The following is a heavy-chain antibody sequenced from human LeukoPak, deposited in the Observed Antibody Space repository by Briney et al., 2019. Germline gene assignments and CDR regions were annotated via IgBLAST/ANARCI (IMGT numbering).Heavy chain of an antibody. V-gene: IGHV3-23*01. Sequence: GGSLRLSCAASGFTFSSYAMSWVRQAPGKGLEWVSAISGSGGSTYYADSVKGRVTISRDNSKNTLYLQMNSLRAEDTAVYYCANGFRGVITEFDYWGQGTLVTVSS. CDR3: ANGFRGVITEFDY. CDR1: GFTFSSYA. J-gene: IGHJ4*02. CDR2: ISGSGGST. D-gene: IGHD3-10*01.